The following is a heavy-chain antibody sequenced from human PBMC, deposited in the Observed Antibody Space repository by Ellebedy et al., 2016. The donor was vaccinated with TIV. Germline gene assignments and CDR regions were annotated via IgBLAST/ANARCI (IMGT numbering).Heavy chain of an antibody. V-gene: IGHV3-66*01. D-gene: IGHD3-10*01. Sequence: GGSLRLXXAVSGLTVSNNYMRWVRQAPGKGLEWVSVIYSGGTTNYADSVKGRFTVSRDNAKNTLYLQMNSLRAEDTAMYFCANYGRAGSGTIWGQGTLVTVSS. CDR3: ANYGRAGSGTI. J-gene: IGHJ4*02. CDR1: GLTVSNNY. CDR2: IYSGGTT.